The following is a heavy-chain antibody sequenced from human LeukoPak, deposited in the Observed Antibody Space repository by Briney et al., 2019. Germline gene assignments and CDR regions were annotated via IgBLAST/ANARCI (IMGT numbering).Heavy chain of an antibody. J-gene: IGHJ6*03. CDR3: ARTTEGGYTYGYFYYYYMDV. D-gene: IGHD5-18*01. CDR2: INQSGST. Sequence: SETLSLTCAVYGGSFSGYYWSWIRQTPGKGLEWIGEINQSGSTKYNPSLKSRVTISIDTSKNQFSLKLSSVTAADTAVYYCARTTEGGYTYGYFYYYYMDVWGKGTTVTISS. CDR1: GGSFSGYY. V-gene: IGHV4-34*01.